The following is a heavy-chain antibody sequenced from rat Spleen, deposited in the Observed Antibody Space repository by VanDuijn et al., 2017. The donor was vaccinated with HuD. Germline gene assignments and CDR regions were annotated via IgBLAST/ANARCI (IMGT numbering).Heavy chain of an antibody. J-gene: IGHJ2*01. CDR2: ISPNGGST. CDR1: GFTFSNYD. V-gene: IGHV5-25*01. D-gene: IGHD4-3*01. CDR3: AVSGYGY. Sequence: EVQLVESGGGLVQPGRSMKLSCAASGFTFSNYDMAWVRQAPTKGLEWVASISPNGGSTFYRDSVKGRFTISRDNAENTVYLQMNSLRSEDTATYYCAVSGYGYWGQGIMVTVSS.